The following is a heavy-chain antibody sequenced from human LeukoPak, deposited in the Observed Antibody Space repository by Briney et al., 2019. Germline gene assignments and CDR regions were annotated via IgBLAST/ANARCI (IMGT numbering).Heavy chain of an antibody. J-gene: IGHJ4*02. CDR1: GYTSTSYY. V-gene: IGHV1-46*01. D-gene: IGHD2-15*01. Sequence: ASVKVSCKASGYTSTSYYMHWVRQAPGQGLEWMGIINPSGGSTSYAQKFQGRVTMIRDTSTSTFYMELSSLRSEDTAVYYCARDPGFCSGVNCYYNYFDYWGQGTLVTVSS. CDR2: INPSGGST. CDR3: ARDPGFCSGVNCYYNYFDY.